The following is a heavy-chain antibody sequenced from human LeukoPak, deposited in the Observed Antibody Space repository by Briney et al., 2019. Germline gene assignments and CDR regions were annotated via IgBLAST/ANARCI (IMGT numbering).Heavy chain of an antibody. D-gene: IGHD5-24*01. CDR2: LYSGGTTT. V-gene: IGHV3-66*01. J-gene: IGHJ2*01. CDR3: ARRLPYSYSGRDFYQWGYFDL. Sequence: GGSLRLSCAASGLTVSSHYMSWVRQAPGKGLEWVSVLYSGGTTTYYADSVKARFTISRDDSKNTLYLQMNSLRAEDTAVYYCARRLPYSYSGRDFYQWGYFDLWGRGTLVTVTS. CDR1: GLTVSSHY.